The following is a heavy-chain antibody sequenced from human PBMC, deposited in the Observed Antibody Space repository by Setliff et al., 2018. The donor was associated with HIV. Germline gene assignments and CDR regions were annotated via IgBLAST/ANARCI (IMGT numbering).Heavy chain of an antibody. CDR2: IYYSGST. CDR1: GGSISSYY. Sequence: SETLSLTCTVSGGSISSYYWSWIRQPPGKGLEWIGYIYYSGSTNYNPSLKSRVTISIDPSKDHFSLKLRSVTAADTAAYYCARLSPLDWPFDYWGQGTLVTVSS. D-gene: IGHD3-9*01. J-gene: IGHJ4*02. CDR3: ARLSPLDWPFDY. V-gene: IGHV4-59*08.